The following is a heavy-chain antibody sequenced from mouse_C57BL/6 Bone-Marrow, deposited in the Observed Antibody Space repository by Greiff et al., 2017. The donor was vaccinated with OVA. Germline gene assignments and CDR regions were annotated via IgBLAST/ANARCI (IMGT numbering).Heavy chain of an antibody. CDR1: GYTFTDYE. V-gene: IGHV1-15*01. D-gene: IGHD1-1*01. CDR3: TGITTVVANGDYAMDY. Sequence: VKLMESGAELVRPGASVTLSCKASGYTFTDYEMHWVKQTPVHGLEWIGAIDPETGGTAYNQKFKGKAILTADKSSSTAYMELRSLTSEDSAVYYCTGITTVVANGDYAMDYWGQGTSVTVSS. J-gene: IGHJ4*01. CDR2: IDPETGGT.